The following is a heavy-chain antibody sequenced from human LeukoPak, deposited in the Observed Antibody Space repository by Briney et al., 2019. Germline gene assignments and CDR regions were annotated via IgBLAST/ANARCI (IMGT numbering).Heavy chain of an antibody. CDR3: TRGSFDR. J-gene: IGHJ3*02. V-gene: IGHV3-23*01. D-gene: IGHD3-16*01. Sequence: GGSLRLSCAASGFTFASHAMSWVRQAPGNGLEWVSNINTGETTFYADSVKGRFTISRDFFKNTLFLQMNSLRDEDTADYYCTRGSFDRWGRETMVTVS. CDR2: INTGETT. CDR1: GFTFASHA.